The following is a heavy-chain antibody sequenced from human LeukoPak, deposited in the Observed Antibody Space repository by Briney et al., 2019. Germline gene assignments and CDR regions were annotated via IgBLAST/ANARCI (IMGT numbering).Heavy chain of an antibody. D-gene: IGHD2-21*02. CDR3: ARSVSRSRGCYSCYYYYMDV. J-gene: IGHJ6*03. CDR2: ISSSVSTI. Sequence: GGSLRLSCAASGFTFSSYDMHWVRQAPGKGLEWISKISSSVSTISYSDSVRGRFTISRDNAKGSLYLQMNRLRAEDTDVYYCARSVSRSRGCYSCYYYYMDVWGKGTTVTVFS. V-gene: IGHV3-48*03. CDR1: GFTFSSYD.